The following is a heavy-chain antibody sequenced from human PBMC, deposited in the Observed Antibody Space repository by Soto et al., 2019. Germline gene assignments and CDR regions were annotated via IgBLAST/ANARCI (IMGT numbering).Heavy chain of an antibody. CDR2: IHHSGTT. Sequence: SETLSLTCTVSGDSIGSFYWSWIRQSPGKRLEWIAFIHHSGTTNYNPSLNSRVTISVDTSKNQFSLKVNSVTAADTALYYCARLGSHAMGYFDYWGLGTLVTVSS. CDR1: GDSIGSFY. J-gene: IGHJ4*02. CDR3: ARLGSHAMGYFDY. D-gene: IGHD3-16*01. V-gene: IGHV4-59*08.